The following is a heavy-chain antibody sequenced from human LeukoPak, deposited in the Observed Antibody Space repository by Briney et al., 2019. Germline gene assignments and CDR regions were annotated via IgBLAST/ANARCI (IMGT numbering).Heavy chain of an antibody. CDR3: AKAPSVSSSWFDY. Sequence: GGSLRLSCAASGFPFNTYAMTWVRQAPGKGLGWVSGISGSGGTTYHADSVKGRFTISRDNSRNTLYLQMSSLRAEDTAVYYCAKAPSVSSSWFDYWGQGTLVTVSS. CDR2: ISGSGGTT. J-gene: IGHJ4*02. V-gene: IGHV3-23*01. D-gene: IGHD6-13*01. CDR1: GFPFNTYA.